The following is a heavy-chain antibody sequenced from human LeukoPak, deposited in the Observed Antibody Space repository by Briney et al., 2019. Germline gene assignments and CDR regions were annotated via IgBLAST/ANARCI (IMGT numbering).Heavy chain of an antibody. Sequence: PSETLSLTCAVYGGSFSGYYWSWIRQPPGKGLEWIGEINHSGSTNYNPSLRSRVTISVDTSKNQFSLKLSSVTAADTAVYYCARDPPYTGFDYWGQGTLVTVSS. CDR2: INHSGST. J-gene: IGHJ4*02. D-gene: IGHD4-11*01. V-gene: IGHV4-34*01. CDR3: ARDPPYTGFDY. CDR1: GGSFSGYY.